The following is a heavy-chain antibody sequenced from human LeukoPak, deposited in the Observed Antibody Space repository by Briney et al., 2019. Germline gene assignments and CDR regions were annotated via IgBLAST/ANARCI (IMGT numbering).Heavy chain of an antibody. CDR1: GGSINSSHW. J-gene: IGHJ4*02. D-gene: IGHD6-6*01. Sequence: SETLSLTRDVSGGSINSSHWWSWIRQPPGKGLEWIGEIYRSGNTNYKPSLESRVTMSIDQSKSQVSLRLTSVTAADTAVYYCTRDPHSSSSPDYWGQGTLVTVSS. V-gene: IGHV4-4*02. CDR3: TRDPHSSSSPDY. CDR2: IYRSGNT.